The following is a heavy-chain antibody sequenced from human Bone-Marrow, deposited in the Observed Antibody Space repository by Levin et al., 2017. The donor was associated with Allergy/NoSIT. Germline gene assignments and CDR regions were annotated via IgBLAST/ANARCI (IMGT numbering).Heavy chain of an antibody. CDR2: IYFSDSDT. CDR1: RDTFSSYW. D-gene: IGHD2-8*01. V-gene: IGHV5-51*01. CDR3: ARHGDNGGRNQRAFDL. Sequence: GGSLRLSCKGSRDTFSSYWIGWVRQMPGKGLDLVGIIYFSDSDTRYSPSFQGRVTMSVDKSIDTAYLQWDTLKASDTAMYYCARHGDNGGRNQRAFDLWGQGTMVTVSS. J-gene: IGHJ3*01.